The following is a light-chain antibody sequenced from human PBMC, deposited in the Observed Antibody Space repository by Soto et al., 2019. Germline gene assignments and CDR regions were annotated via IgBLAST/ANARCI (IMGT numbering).Light chain of an antibody. CDR1: SSNIGSNS. J-gene: IGLJ1*01. CDR2: SNN. V-gene: IGLV1-44*01. Sequence: SVLTHPPSASGTPGQRVTISCSGSSSNIGSNSVSWYQQVPSTAPKLLIYSNNQRPSGVPDRFSGSKSGTSGSLAISGLQPGDEADYYCAEWDDSLNGYVFGPGTKVTVL. CDR3: AEWDDSLNGYV.